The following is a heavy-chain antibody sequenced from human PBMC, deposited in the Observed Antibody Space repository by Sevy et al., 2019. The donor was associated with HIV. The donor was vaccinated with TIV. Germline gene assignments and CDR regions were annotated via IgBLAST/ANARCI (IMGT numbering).Heavy chain of an antibody. D-gene: IGHD3-22*01. CDR2: IYYSGST. CDR3: ARELYYDSSALGYYYYYGMDV. V-gene: IGHV4-61*01. Sequence: SETLSLTCTVSGGSVSSGSYYWSWIRQPPGKGLEWIGYIYYSGSTNYNPSLKSRVTISVDTSKNQFALKLSSVTAADTAVYYCARELYYDSSALGYYYYYGMDVWGQGTTVTVS. J-gene: IGHJ6*02. CDR1: GGSVSSGSYY.